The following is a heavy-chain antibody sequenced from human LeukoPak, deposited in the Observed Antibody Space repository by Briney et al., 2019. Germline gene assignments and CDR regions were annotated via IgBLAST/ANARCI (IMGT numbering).Heavy chain of an antibody. CDR2: ISSSSSYI. J-gene: IGHJ3*02. D-gene: IGHD5-18*01. CDR1: GFTFSSYS. V-gene: IGHV3-21*01. Sequence: GGSLRLSCAASGFTFSSYSMNWVRQAPGKGLEWVASISSSSSYIYYADSVKGRFTISRDNAKNSLYLQMNSLRAEDTAVYYCARDSASYDPEAFDIWGQGTMVTVSS. CDR3: ARDSASYDPEAFDI.